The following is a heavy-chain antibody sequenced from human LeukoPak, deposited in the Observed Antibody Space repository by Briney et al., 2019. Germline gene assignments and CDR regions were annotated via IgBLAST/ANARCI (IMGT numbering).Heavy chain of an antibody. J-gene: IGHJ4*02. Sequence: SETLSLTCTVSGGSISSYYWSWIRQPPGKGLEWVGYIYYSGSTNYKPSLKSRVTISVETSKNQFSLKLSSVTAADTAVYYCARPFYYYDSSGYYYWGQGTLVTVSS. D-gene: IGHD3-22*01. CDR2: IYYSGST. CDR3: ARPFYYYDSSGYYY. V-gene: IGHV4-59*12. CDR1: GGSISSYY.